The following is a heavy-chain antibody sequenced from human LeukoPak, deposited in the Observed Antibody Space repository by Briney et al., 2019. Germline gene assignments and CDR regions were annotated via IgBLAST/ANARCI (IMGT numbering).Heavy chain of an antibody. CDR1: GYTSTSYA. V-gene: IGHV1-18*01. CDR2: INGYNGKI. D-gene: IGHD6-13*01. Sequence: ASVKVSCKASGYTSTSYAISWVRQAPGQGLERMGWINGYNGKIKYAQKFEGRVTMTTDTSTSTTYMELRSLRSDDTAMYYCARTFSAAQGSFFFDYWGQGTLVTVSS. CDR3: ARTFSAAQGSFFFDY. J-gene: IGHJ4*02.